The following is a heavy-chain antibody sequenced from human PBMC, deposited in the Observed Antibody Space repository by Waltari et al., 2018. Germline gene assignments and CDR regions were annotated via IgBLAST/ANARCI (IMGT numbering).Heavy chain of an antibody. CDR1: GFTVSTTH. Sequence: DVQLVESGGGLVHPGGSLRLSCAASGFTVSTTHMSWVRQAPGKGVGWVPSMYPAGRRYNADSVVGRFTISRDVSQNTLHLQMNNLRPEDTAVYYCSRARDEDTAMVFFDHWGQGTLVSVSS. D-gene: IGHD5-18*01. CDR3: SRARDEDTAMVFFDH. CDR2: MYPAGRR. J-gene: IGHJ4*02. V-gene: IGHV3-66*02.